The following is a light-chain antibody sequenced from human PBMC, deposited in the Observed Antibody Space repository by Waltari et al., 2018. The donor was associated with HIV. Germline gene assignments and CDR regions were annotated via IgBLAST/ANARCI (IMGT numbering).Light chain of an antibody. CDR1: NSDVGLHNF. V-gene: IGLV2-14*01. Sequence: QSVLTQPASVSGSPGQTVTISCTGSNSDVGLHNFVSWYQKHPDKTPKLVIYGVTNRPVGSPDRFSGSKSDNTASLVISRLQPEDEADYFCSAHTLSGSVVFGGGTKVTVL. J-gene: IGLJ3*02. CDR2: GVT. CDR3: SAHTLSGSVV.